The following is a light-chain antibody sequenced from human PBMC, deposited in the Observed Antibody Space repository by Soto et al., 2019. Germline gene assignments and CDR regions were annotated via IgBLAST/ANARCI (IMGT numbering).Light chain of an antibody. Sequence: QSALTQPASVSGSPGQSITISCTGSSSDVGGYNYVSWYQQHPGKAPKLMIYEVSNRPSGISNRFSGSKYGNTASLTLSGLQAEDEADYYCSSYTSSSTLVFGGGTKLTVL. CDR1: SSDVGGYNY. J-gene: IGLJ2*01. V-gene: IGLV2-14*01. CDR2: EVS. CDR3: SSYTSSSTLV.